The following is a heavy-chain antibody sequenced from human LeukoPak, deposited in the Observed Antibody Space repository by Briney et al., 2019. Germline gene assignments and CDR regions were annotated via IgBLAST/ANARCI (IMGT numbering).Heavy chain of an antibody. CDR2: ISGSGGST. CDR3: AKVCELAYFDY. J-gene: IGHJ4*02. V-gene: IGHV3-23*01. CDR1: GFTFSSYA. Sequence: GGSLRLSCAASGFTFSSYAMSWVRQAPGKRLEWVSAISGSGGSTYYADPVKGRFTISRDNSKNTLYLQMNSLRAEDTAVYYCAKVCELAYFDYWGQGPLVTVSS. D-gene: IGHD6-13*01.